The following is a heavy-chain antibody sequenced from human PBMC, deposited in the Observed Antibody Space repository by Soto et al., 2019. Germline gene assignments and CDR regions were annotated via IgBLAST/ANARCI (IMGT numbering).Heavy chain of an antibody. CDR1: GSTFSTWS. D-gene: IGHD6-19*01. Sequence: EVQLVESGGGLVQPGGSLRLSCAASGSTFSTWSMNWVRQAPGKGLEGVSYISSSSTTYYADSVRGRFAISRDNAKNSLYLQMSSLRDEDTAVYYCARVHSSGWFKVDYWGQGTLVSVSS. V-gene: IGHV3-48*02. CDR3: ARVHSSGWFKVDY. J-gene: IGHJ4*02. CDR2: ISSSSTT.